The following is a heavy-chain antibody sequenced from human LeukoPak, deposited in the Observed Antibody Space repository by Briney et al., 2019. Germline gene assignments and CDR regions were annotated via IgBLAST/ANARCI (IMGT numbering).Heavy chain of an antibody. CDR3: ARDVVGYEQYFDN. Sequence: GGSLRLSCAASGFTFSSYWMHWVRQAPGKGLVWVSGINSDGSSTSYADSVKGLFTLSRDHAKHPLYLQMNSLRAEATAVYYCARDVVGYEQYFDNWGQGSLVTVSS. V-gene: IGHV3-74*01. D-gene: IGHD5-12*01. CDR1: GFTFSSYW. J-gene: IGHJ4*02. CDR2: INSDGSST.